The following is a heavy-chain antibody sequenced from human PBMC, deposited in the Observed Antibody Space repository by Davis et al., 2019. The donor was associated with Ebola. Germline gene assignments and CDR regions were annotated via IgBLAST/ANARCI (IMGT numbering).Heavy chain of an antibody. CDR3: ARAPGPMIVVVITPDFDL. CDR1: GFTFSSYA. D-gene: IGHD3-22*01. Sequence: GGSLRLSCAASGFTFSSYAMSWVRQAPGKGLEWVSTISGSGGYTYYADSVKGRFTISRDNAKNSLYLQMNSLRDEDTAVYYCARAPGPMIVVVITPDFDLWGRGTLVTVSS. V-gene: IGHV3-23*01. J-gene: IGHJ2*01. CDR2: ISGSGGYT.